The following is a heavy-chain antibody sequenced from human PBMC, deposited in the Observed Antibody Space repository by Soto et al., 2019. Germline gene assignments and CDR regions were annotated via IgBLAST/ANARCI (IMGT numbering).Heavy chain of an antibody. V-gene: IGHV3-48*03. D-gene: IGHD3-9*01. Sequence: PGGSLRLSCAASGFTFSSYEMNWVRQAPGKGLEWVSYISSSGSTIYYADSVKGRFTISRDNAKNSLYLQMNSLRAEDTAVYYCARETVDAGFEVYFDYWGQGTLVTVSS. CDR3: ARETVDAGFEVYFDY. CDR1: GFTFSSYE. CDR2: ISSSGSTI. J-gene: IGHJ4*02.